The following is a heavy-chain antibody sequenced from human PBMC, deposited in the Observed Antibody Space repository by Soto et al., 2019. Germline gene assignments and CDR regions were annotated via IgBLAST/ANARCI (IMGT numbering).Heavy chain of an antibody. D-gene: IGHD3-9*01. CDR2: IYYSGST. Sequence: SETLSLTCTVSGGSISSYYWSWIRQPPGKGLEWIGYIYYSGSTNYNPSLKSRVTISVDTSKNQFSPKLSSVTAADTAVYYCARHPHYDILTGYSPDNWFDPWGQGTLVTVSS. J-gene: IGHJ5*02. V-gene: IGHV4-59*08. CDR1: GGSISSYY. CDR3: ARHPHYDILTGYSPDNWFDP.